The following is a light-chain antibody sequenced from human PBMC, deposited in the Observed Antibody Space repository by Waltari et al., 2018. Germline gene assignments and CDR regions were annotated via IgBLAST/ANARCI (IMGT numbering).Light chain of an antibody. J-gene: IGKJ5*01. Sequence: DIVLTQSPDSLAVSLGERATINCKSSQSLLSSSNSKTNIAWYQQKPGQPPKLLINWASARGSGVPDRFSGSGSGTDFTLTISSLQAEDVAVYYCHHYYIPPLTFGQGTRLEIK. CDR2: WAS. CDR1: QSLLSSSNSKTN. V-gene: IGKV4-1*01. CDR3: HHYYIPPLT.